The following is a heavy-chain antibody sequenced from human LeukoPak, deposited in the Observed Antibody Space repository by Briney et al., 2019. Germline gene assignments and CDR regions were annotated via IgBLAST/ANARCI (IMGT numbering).Heavy chain of an antibody. CDR1: GFTFDDYG. J-gene: IGHJ4*02. V-gene: IGHV3-20*04. CDR3: ARRRPQDYYDSSGSTYYFDY. Sequence: PGGSLRLSCAASGFTFDDYGMSWVRQAPGKGLEWVSGINWNGGSTGYADSVKGRFTISRGNAKNSLYLQMNSLRAEDTALYYCARRRPQDYYDSSGSTYYFDYWGQGTLVTVSS. D-gene: IGHD3-22*01. CDR2: INWNGGST.